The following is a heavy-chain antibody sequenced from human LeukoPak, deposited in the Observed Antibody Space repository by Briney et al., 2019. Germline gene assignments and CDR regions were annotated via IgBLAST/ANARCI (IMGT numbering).Heavy chain of an antibody. CDR1: GFTFSSFS. D-gene: IGHD6-19*01. CDR2: ISWNSGSI. V-gene: IGHV3-9*03. CDR3: AKGPRGIAVAGTPEYFQH. J-gene: IGHJ1*01. Sequence: PGGSLRLSCAASGFTFSSFSMNWVRQAPGKGLEWVSGISWNSGSIDYADSVKGRFTISRDNAKNSLYLQMNSLRAEDMALYYCAKGPRGIAVAGTPEYFQHWGQGTLVTVSS.